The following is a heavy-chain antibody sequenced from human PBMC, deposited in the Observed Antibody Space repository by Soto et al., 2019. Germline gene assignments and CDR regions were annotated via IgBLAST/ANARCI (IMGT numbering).Heavy chain of an antibody. V-gene: IGHV3-30*18. D-gene: IGHD4-17*01. CDR2: ISYDGSNK. J-gene: IGHJ3*02. CDR1: GFTFSSYG. Sequence: GGSLRLSCAASGFTFSSYGMHWVRQAPGKGLEWVAVISYDGSNKYYADSVKGRFTISRDNSKNTLYLQMNSLRAEDTAVYYCAKTRGGYGDYGVDAFDIWGQGTMVTVSS. CDR3: AKTRGGYGDYGVDAFDI.